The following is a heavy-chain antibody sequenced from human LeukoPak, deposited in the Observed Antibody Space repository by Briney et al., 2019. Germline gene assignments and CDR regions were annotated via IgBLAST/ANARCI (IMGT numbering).Heavy chain of an antibody. CDR3: ARDNQFWSGYIDY. CDR2: INPNSGGT. D-gene: IGHD3-3*01. J-gene: IGHJ4*02. CDR1: GYTFTGYY. V-gene: IGHV1-2*02. Sequence: GASVKVSCKASGYTFTGYYMHWVRPAPGQGLEWMGWINPNSGGTNYAQKFQGKVTMTRDTSISTAYMELSRLRSDDTAVYYCARDNQFWSGYIDYWGQGTLVTVSS.